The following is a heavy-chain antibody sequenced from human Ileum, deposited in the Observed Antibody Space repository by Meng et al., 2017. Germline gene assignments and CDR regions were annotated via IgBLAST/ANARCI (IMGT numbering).Heavy chain of an antibody. CDR3: SRYCTMTTCSYHDGMDV. D-gene: IGHD2-2*01. J-gene: IGHJ6*02. Sequence: GGSLRLSCTASGFTLSSYWMAWVRQAPGRGLAWVSRIDKDGSYTTYADSVKGRFTISRDNAKNTLYLQMNSLRADDTAVYYCSRYCTMTTCSYHDGMDVWGQGTTVTVSS. CDR2: IDKDGSYT. V-gene: IGHV3-74*01. CDR1: GFTLSSYW.